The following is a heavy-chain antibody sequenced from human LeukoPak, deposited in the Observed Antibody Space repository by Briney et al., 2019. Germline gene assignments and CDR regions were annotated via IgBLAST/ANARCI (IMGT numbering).Heavy chain of an antibody. CDR3: AKDIAALSSGSDY. J-gene: IGHJ4*02. D-gene: IGHD2-15*01. CDR1: GFTFEDYA. CDR2: ISWTSGSI. Sequence: GGTLRLSRAVSGFTFEDYALHCVPEAPGKGLEGGSGISWTSGSIGYADSVKGRITISRDNAKNSLYLQMISLRAEDPALYYCAKDIAALSSGSDYWGEGTLATVSS. V-gene: IGHV3-9*01.